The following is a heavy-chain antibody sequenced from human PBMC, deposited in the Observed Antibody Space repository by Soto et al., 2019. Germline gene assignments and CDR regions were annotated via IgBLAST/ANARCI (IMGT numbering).Heavy chain of an antibody. D-gene: IGHD2-21*02. Sequence: ASVKVSCKASGYILTNYYMHWVRQAPGQGLEWMGTINAGGGYTTYAQRFQGRVTMTRDTSTSTVSMELSSLRYEDTALYYCTRGGAIVVVTASFDLWXQGTLVTVSS. J-gene: IGHJ5*02. CDR2: INAGGGYT. CDR1: GYILTNYY. V-gene: IGHV1-46*03. CDR3: TRGGAIVVVTASFDL.